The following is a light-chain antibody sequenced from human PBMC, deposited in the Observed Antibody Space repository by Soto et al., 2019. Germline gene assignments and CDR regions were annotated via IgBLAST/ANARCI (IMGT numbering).Light chain of an antibody. Sequence: DIQMTQSPSTLSASVGDRVTITCRASQSISSWLAWYQQKPGKAPKLLIFKASSLESGVPSRFSGSGSGTEFTLTIDSLLPDDFATYYCQQYNDYSRTFGQGTKVDIK. CDR2: KAS. CDR1: QSISSW. J-gene: IGKJ1*01. CDR3: QQYNDYSRT. V-gene: IGKV1-5*03.